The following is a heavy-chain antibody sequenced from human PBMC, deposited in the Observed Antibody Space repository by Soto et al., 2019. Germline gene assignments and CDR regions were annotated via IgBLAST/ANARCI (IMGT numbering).Heavy chain of an antibody. CDR3: ARVIQMDDFWSGFDY. J-gene: IGHJ4*02. D-gene: IGHD3-3*01. V-gene: IGHV3-23*01. Sequence: GGSLRLSCAASGFTFSGYAMSWVRQAPGKGLEWVSAISGSGGSTYYADSVKGRFTISRDNSKNTLYLQMNSLRAEDTDVYYWARVIQMDDFWSGFDYWGQGTLVTVPS. CDR1: GFTFSGYA. CDR2: ISGSGGST.